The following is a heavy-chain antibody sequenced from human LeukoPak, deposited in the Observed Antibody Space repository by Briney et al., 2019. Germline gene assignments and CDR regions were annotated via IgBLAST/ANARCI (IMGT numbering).Heavy chain of an antibody. D-gene: IGHD3-22*01. Sequence: SETLSLTCTVSGGSISSYYWSWIRQPPGKGLEWIGYIYYSGSTNYNPSLKSQVTISVDTSKNQFSLKLSSVTAADTAVYYCARVISPYYYDSSGYYYAFDIWGQGTMVTVSS. CDR1: GGSISSYY. CDR2: IYYSGST. V-gene: IGHV4-59*01. CDR3: ARVISPYYYDSSGYYYAFDI. J-gene: IGHJ3*02.